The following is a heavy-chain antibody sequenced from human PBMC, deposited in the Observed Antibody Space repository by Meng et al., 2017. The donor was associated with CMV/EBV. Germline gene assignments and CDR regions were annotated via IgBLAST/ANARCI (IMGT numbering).Heavy chain of an antibody. CDR3: ASNVRQLWLRRYYYYGMDV. J-gene: IGHJ6*02. V-gene: IGHV1-69*10. CDR2: IIPILGIA. Sequence: SVKVSCKASGGTFSSYAISWVRQAPGQGLEWMGGIIPILGIANYAQKFQGRVTITADKSTSTAHMELSSLRSEDTAVYYCASNVRQLWLRRYYYYGMDVWGQGTTVTVSS. CDR1: GGTFSSYA. D-gene: IGHD5-18*01.